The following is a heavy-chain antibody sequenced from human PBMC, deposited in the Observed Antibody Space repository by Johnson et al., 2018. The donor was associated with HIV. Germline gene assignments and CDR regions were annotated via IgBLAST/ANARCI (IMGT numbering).Heavy chain of an antibody. CDR1: GFTFSNYD. V-gene: IGHV3-13*01. CDR2: IATTGDT. D-gene: IGHD6-13*01. Sequence: EVQLVESGGGLVQPGGSLRLSCAASGFTFSNYDMHWVRQPTGKRLEWVSGIATTGDTYYADSVKGRFTISRDNSRNTLYLQMNSLRAEDTAMYYCARDGESQQLPLGDAFDVWGQGTMVTVSS. J-gene: IGHJ3*01. CDR3: ARDGESQQLPLGDAFDV.